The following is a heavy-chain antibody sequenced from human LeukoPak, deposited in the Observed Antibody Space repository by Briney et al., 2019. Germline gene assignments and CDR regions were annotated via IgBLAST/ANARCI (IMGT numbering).Heavy chain of an antibody. CDR1: GFTFSSYA. CDR3: AKNLDWLLDYYYYCGMDV. CDR2: ISGSGGST. Sequence: TGGSLRLSCAASGFTFSSYAMSWVRQAPGKGLEWVSAISGSGGSTYYADSVKGRFTISRDNSKNTLYLQMNSLRAEDTAVYYCAKNLDWLLDYYYYCGMDVWGQGTTVTVSS. J-gene: IGHJ6*02. D-gene: IGHD3-9*01. V-gene: IGHV3-23*01.